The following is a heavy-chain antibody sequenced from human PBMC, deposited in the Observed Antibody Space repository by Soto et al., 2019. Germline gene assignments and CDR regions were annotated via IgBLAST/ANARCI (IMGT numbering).Heavy chain of an antibody. CDR3: ARTDYGGNAVGAYFDY. CDR1: RFTFSSYW. J-gene: IGHJ4*02. CDR2: IKQDGSEK. Sequence: EVQLVESGGGLVQPGGSLRLSCAASRFTFSSYWMSWVRQAPGKGLEWVANIKQDGSEKYYVDSVKGRFTISRDNAKNSLYLQMNSLRAEDTAVYYCARTDYGGNAVGAYFDYWGQGTLVTVSS. V-gene: IGHV3-7*01. D-gene: IGHD4-17*01.